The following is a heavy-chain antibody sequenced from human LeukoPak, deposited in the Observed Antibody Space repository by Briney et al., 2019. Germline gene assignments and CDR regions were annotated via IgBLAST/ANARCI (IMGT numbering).Heavy chain of an antibody. D-gene: IGHD6-13*01. Sequence: ASVKVSCKASGYTFTSYGISWVRQAPGQGLEWMGWISAYNGNTNYAQKLQGRVTMTTDTSTSTAYVELRSLRSDDTAVYYCAVTAAGLSFDYWGQGTLVTVSS. CDR1: GYTFTSYG. CDR3: AVTAAGLSFDY. V-gene: IGHV1-18*01. CDR2: ISAYNGNT. J-gene: IGHJ4*02.